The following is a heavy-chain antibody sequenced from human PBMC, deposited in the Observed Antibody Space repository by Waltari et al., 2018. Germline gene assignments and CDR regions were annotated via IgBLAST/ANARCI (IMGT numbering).Heavy chain of an antibody. CDR3: ARDIDYNDESTYHYYFDS. D-gene: IGHD3-22*01. Sequence: QVQLEQSGAEVKKPGSSVKVSCTASGVTLSNFSLSWVRQAPGHGLEWVGRIIPILNVADYAEKFQGRLTMTADTSTNTAYMELRSLRSEDAAVYFCARDIDYNDESTYHYYFDSWGQGTLVTVSS. V-gene: IGHV1-69*08. J-gene: IGHJ4*02. CDR2: IIPILNVA. CDR1: GVTLSNFS.